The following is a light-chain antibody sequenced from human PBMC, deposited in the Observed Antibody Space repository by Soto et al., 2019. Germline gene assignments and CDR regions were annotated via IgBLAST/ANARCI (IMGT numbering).Light chain of an antibody. CDR1: QSVSSN. CDR2: GAS. CDR3: QQYGSSPRT. V-gene: IGKV3-15*01. Sequence: EIVMTQSRPTLSVSAGERATLSWRASQSVSSNLAWYQQKPGQAPRLLIYGASTRATGIPARFSCSGSGTDFPLSISRLEPEDFAVYYCQQYGSSPRTFGQGTKVDIK. J-gene: IGKJ1*01.